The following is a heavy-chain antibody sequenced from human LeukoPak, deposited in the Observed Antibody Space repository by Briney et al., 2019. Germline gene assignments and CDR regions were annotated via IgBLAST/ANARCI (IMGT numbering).Heavy chain of an antibody. D-gene: IGHD1-26*01. CDR3: AKAGRSNYYYYGMDV. CDR2: ISGSGGST. Sequence: GGSLRLSCAASGFTFSSYAISWVRQAPGKGLEWVSAISGSGGSTYYADSVKGRFTISRDNSKNTLYLQMNSLRAEDTAVYYCAKAGRSNYYYYGMDVWGQGTTVTVSS. J-gene: IGHJ6*02. V-gene: IGHV3-23*01. CDR1: GFTFSSYA.